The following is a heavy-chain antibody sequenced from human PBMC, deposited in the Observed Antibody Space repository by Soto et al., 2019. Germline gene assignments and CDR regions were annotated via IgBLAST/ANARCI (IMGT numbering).Heavy chain of an antibody. V-gene: IGHV4-59*01. CDR2: VYHTGST. CDR3: ARGLVVVPSVHAQYHYESRETGFDP. J-gene: IGHJ5*02. CDR1: GGSISTYY. Sequence: TSETLSLTCTLSGGSISTYYWSWIRQSPTRGLEWIGYVYHTGSTNYNPSLESRVAISLDTSKNQFSLQLYSVTAAETAVYYCARGLVVVPSVHAQYHYESRETGFDPWGPGTLVTVYS. D-gene: IGHD2-21*02.